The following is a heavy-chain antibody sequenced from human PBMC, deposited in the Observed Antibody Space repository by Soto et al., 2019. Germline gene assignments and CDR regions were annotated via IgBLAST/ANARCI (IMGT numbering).Heavy chain of an antibody. J-gene: IGHJ2*01. Sequence: EVQLLESGGGLVQPGGSLRLSCAASGFTFSSYAMTWVRQAPGEGLEWVSAITGSGGSTNYVDSVKGRFTISRDNSKNTPYLQMNCLRAVDTAVDYCAKVGYYYYIYDHWYFDLWGRGTLVTVSS. CDR2: ITGSGGST. V-gene: IGHV3-23*01. D-gene: IGHD3-22*01. CDR3: AKVGYYYYIYDHWYFDL. CDR1: GFTFSSYA.